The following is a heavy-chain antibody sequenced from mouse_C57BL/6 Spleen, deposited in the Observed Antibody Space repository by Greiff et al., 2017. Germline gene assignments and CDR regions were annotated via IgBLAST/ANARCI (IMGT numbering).Heavy chain of an antibody. CDR1: GYTFTSYW. CDR2: IDPSDSYT. CDR3: APHCYGSSGYFDV. V-gene: IGHV1-59*01. Sequence: QVQLQQPGAELVRPGTSVKLSCKASGYTFTSYWMHWVKQRPGQGLEWIGVIDPSDSYTNYNQKFKGKATLTVDTSSSTAYMQLSSLTSEASAVYYCAPHCYGSSGYFDVWGTGTTVTVSS. J-gene: IGHJ1*03. D-gene: IGHD1-1*01.